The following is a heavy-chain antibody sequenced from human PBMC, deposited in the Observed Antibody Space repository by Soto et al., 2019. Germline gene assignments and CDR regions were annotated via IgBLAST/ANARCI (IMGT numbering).Heavy chain of an antibody. J-gene: IGHJ4*02. Sequence: ASVKVSCKASGYTFTSYGISWVRQAPGQGLEWMGWISAYNGNTNYAQKLQGRVTMTTDTSTSTAYMELRSLRSDDTAVYYCARDLGNMVRGVIITKGPFDYWGQGTLVNVSS. D-gene: IGHD3-10*01. CDR2: ISAYNGNT. V-gene: IGHV1-18*01. CDR3: ARDLGNMVRGVIITKGPFDY. CDR1: GYTFTSYG.